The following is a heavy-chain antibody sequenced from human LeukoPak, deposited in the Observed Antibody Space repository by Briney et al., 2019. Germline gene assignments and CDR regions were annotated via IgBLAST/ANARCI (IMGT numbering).Heavy chain of an antibody. CDR1: GGSISSYY. CDR2: IYYSGNT. Sequence: SETLSLTCTVSGGSISSYYWNWIRQPPGKVLEGIAYIYYSGNTNYNPSLKSRVTISVDTSKNQFSLKLSSVTAADTAVYYCARDVGATPGYFDYWGQGTLVTVSS. D-gene: IGHD1-26*01. J-gene: IGHJ4*02. CDR3: ARDVGATPGYFDY. V-gene: IGHV4-59*01.